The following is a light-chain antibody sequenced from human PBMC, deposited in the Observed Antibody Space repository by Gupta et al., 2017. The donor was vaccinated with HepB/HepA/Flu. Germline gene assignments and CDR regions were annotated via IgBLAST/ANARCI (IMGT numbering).Light chain of an antibody. J-gene: IGLJ3*02. CDR1: SNNVVNKE. CDR3: SAWDSSLSAWV. CDR2: SND. Sequence: QAGLTAPPSVSRDLRQITTVPCTRNSNNVVNKEASWLQQHQSHPPNLLSYSNDNRPPGIAERFSASRSGNTTSLTITGLQPEDDADYYCSAWDSSLSAWVFGGGTKVTVL. V-gene: IGLV10-54*04.